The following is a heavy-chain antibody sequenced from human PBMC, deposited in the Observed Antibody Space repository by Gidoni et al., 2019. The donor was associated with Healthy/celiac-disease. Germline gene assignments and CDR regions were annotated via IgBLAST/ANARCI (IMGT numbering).Heavy chain of an antibody. CDR3: ARNQWLTPTAYDAFDI. V-gene: IGHV4-59*08. J-gene: IGHJ3*02. CDR1: GGSISSYY. Sequence: QVQLQESGPGLVKPSETLSLTCTVSGGSISSYYWSWIQQPPGKGLEWIGYIYYSGSTNYNPPLKSRVTISVDTSKNQFSLKRSSVTAADTAVYYCARNQWLTPTAYDAFDIWAKGQWSPSL. CDR2: IYYSGST. D-gene: IGHD6-19*01.